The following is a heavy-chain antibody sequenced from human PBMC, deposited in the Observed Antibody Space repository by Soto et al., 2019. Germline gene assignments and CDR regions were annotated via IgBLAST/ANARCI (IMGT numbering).Heavy chain of an antibody. J-gene: IGHJ6*02. CDR1: GGTFSSYA. CDR3: AGEGGFALGRGVLWQLVRPNGMDV. CDR2: IIPIFGTA. Sequence: QVQLVQSGAEVKKPGSSVKVSCKASGGTFSSYAISWVRQAPGQGLEWMGGIIPIFGTANYAQKFQGRVTLTADESTSKADMELSSLRSEDAAVYYCAGEGGFALGRGVLWQLVRPNGMDVWGQGTTVTVSS. D-gene: IGHD6-6*01. V-gene: IGHV1-69*01.